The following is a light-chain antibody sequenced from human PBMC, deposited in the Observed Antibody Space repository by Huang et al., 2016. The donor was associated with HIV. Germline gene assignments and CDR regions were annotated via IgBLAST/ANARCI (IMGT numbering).Light chain of an antibody. J-gene: IGKJ5*01. Sequence: EIVMTQSPATLSVSPGERATLSCRASQSVSSNVAWYQQKPGQAPRLLMYGASTRATGIPGRFSGSGSGTEFTLTISSLQSEDSAVYYCQQYNNWPPITFGQGTRLEIK. CDR3: QQYNNWPPIT. CDR1: QSVSSN. V-gene: IGKV3-15*01. CDR2: GAS.